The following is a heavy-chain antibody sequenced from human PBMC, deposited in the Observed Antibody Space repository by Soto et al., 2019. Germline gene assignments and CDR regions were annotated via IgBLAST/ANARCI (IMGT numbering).Heavy chain of an antibody. CDR3: AKDHTVYSWYDYYYGMDV. J-gene: IGHJ6*02. CDR1: GFTFSTYA. Sequence: DVQLLESGGGLVQPGGSLRLSCADSGFTFSTYAINWVRQAPGKGLEWVSAISAGGYNTDYADSVKGRFTISRDNSKNTLYLQMNSLSAEDTAVYYCAKDHTVYSWYDYYYGMDVWGQGTTVTVSS. V-gene: IGHV3-23*01. CDR2: ISAGGYNT. D-gene: IGHD5-12*01.